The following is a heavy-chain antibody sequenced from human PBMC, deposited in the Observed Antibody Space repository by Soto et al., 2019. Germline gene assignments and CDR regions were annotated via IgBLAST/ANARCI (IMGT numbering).Heavy chain of an antibody. Sequence: QVQLVQSGAEEKKPGASVKVSCKASGYTFTSYAMHWVRQAPGQRLEWMGWINAGNGNTKYSQKLQGRVTITRDTSASTAYMELSSLRSEDTAVYYCARYLDSSGWFDPLCQGTLVTVSS. D-gene: IGHD6-19*01. J-gene: IGHJ5*02. CDR1: GYTFTSYA. CDR2: INAGNGNT. CDR3: ARYLDSSGWFDP. V-gene: IGHV1-3*05.